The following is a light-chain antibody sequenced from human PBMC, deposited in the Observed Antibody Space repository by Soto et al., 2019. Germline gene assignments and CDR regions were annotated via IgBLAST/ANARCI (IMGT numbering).Light chain of an antibody. Sequence: EIVLTQSPATLSLSPGERATLSCRASQTVGTFLAWYQQKPGQAPRLVIYDASKRATGITARFSGTGSGTDFALTISSIEPEDFAVYYCQHRTNWPRTFGQGTKLDIK. CDR2: DAS. CDR1: QTVGTF. J-gene: IGKJ2*01. V-gene: IGKV3-11*01. CDR3: QHRTNWPRT.